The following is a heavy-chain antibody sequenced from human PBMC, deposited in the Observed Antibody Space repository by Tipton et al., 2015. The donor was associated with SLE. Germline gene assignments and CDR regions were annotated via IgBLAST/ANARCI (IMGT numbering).Heavy chain of an antibody. V-gene: IGHV1-8*01. D-gene: IGHD5-18*01. CDR2: LNPNSGKT. Sequence: QLVQSGPEVKKAGASVKVSCKASGYTFTNYDITWVRQATGQGPEWMGWLNPNSGKTGYTESFQGRVTMTWDTSITTAYMELSSLRSEDTAIYYCARVRVDTAMGVFDFWGQGTLVTVSS. J-gene: IGHJ4*02. CDR1: GYTFTNYD. CDR3: ARVRVDTAMGVFDF.